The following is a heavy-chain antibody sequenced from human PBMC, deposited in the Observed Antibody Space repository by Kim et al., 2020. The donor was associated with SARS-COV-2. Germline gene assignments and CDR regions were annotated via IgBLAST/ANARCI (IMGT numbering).Heavy chain of an antibody. CDR2: ISPAGSSL. Sequence: GGSLRLSCAASGFVFSNYEMHWVRQAPGKGLEWLSKISPAGSSLYYADSVKGRFTISRDNAKSSLYLEMNNLRVEDTAAYYCARAYCGDFNCYLYLDSWG. V-gene: IGHV3-48*03. J-gene: IGHJ5*01. CDR1: GFVFSNYE. CDR3: ARAYCGDFNCYLYLDS. D-gene: IGHD2-21*01.